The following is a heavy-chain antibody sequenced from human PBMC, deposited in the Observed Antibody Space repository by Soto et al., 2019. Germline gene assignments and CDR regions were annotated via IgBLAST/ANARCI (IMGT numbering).Heavy chain of an antibody. Sequence: SETLSLTCTVSGGSISCSSYYWGWIRQPPGKGLEWIGSIYYSGSTYYNPSLKSRVTISVDTSKNQFSLKLSSVAAADTAVYYCASHVLLWVWFDPWGQGTLVTVSS. J-gene: IGHJ5*02. V-gene: IGHV4-39*01. D-gene: IGHD3-10*01. CDR1: GGSISCSSYY. CDR2: IYYSGST. CDR3: ASHVLLWVWFDP.